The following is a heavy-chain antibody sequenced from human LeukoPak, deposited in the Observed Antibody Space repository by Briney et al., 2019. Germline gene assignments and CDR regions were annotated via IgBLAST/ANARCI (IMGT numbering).Heavy chain of an antibody. CDR1: GGTFSSYD. J-gene: IGHJ4*02. CDR3: ATPKLYSGSYYVY. Sequence: SVKVSCKASGGTFSSYDISWVRQAPGQGLEWMGGIMPMFGKANYAQKFQGRITTTADKATSTAYMELSSLRSEDTAVYYCATPKLYSGSYYVYWGQGTLVTVSS. D-gene: IGHD1-26*01. V-gene: IGHV1-69*06. CDR2: IMPMFGKA.